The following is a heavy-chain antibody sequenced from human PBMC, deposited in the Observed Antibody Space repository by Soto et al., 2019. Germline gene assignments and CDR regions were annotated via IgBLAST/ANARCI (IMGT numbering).Heavy chain of an antibody. Sequence: ASVKVSCKASGYTLTSYAMHWVRQAPGQRLEWMGWINAGNGNTKYSQKFQGRVTITRDTSASTVYMELSGLRAEDMAVYYCARGSSGYHLEYWGQGTLVTVSS. CDR3: ARGSSGYHLEY. D-gene: IGHD3-22*01. V-gene: IGHV1-3*03. J-gene: IGHJ4*02. CDR2: INAGNGNT. CDR1: GYTLTSYA.